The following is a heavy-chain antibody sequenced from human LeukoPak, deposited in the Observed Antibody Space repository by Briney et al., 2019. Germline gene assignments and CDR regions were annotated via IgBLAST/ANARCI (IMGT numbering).Heavy chain of an antibody. V-gene: IGHV3-21*01. Sequence: PGGSLRLSCAASGFTFSSYSMNWVRQAPGKGLEWVSSISSSSSYIYYADSVKGRFTISRDNAKNSLYLQMNSLRAEDTAVYYCAKTRPLDSSSWSHGDHWGQGTLVTVSS. J-gene: IGHJ4*02. CDR1: GFTFSSYS. D-gene: IGHD6-13*01. CDR2: ISSSSSYI. CDR3: AKTRPLDSSSWSHGDH.